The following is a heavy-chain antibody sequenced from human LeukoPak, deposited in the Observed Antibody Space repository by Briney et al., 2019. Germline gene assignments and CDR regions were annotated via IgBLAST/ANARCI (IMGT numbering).Heavy chain of an antibody. Sequence: GGSLRLSCAASGFTFCRYEMNWVRQAPGKGLEWVSYISSSGSTIYYADSVKGRFTISRDNAKNSLYLQMNSLRAEDTAVYYCAELGITMIGGVWGKGTTVTISS. CDR1: GFTFCRYE. CDR2: ISSSGSTI. CDR3: AELGITMIGGV. J-gene: IGHJ6*04. D-gene: IGHD3-10*02. V-gene: IGHV3-48*03.